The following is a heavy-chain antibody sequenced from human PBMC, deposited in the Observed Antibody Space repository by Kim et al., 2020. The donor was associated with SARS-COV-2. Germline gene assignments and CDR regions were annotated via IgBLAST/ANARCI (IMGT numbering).Heavy chain of an antibody. CDR3: SGSDY. J-gene: IGHJ4*02. CDR2: IRDSGGRT. V-gene: IGHV3-23*01. Sequence: IRDSGGRTHYADSVRGRFTISGDKCKATLDLQLNSVGGEDTAVYCCSGSDYWGQGTLVTVSS. D-gene: IGHD3-10*01.